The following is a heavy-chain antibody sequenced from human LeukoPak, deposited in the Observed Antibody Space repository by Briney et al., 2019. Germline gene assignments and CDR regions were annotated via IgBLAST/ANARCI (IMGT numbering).Heavy chain of an antibody. CDR3: AKAAGSGRTYYYYGMDV. CDR2: ISYDGSNK. J-gene: IGHJ6*02. V-gene: IGHV3-30*18. D-gene: IGHD3-10*01. Sequence: PGGSLRLSCEVSGFTFDDYGMSWVRQGPGKGLEWVAVISYDGSNKYYADSVKGRFTISRDNSKNTLYQQMNSLRAEDTAVYYCAKAAGSGRTYYYYGMDVWGQGTTVTVSS. CDR1: GFTFDDYG.